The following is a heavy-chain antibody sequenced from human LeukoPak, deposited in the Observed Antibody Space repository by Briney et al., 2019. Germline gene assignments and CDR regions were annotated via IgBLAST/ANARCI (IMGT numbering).Heavy chain of an antibody. Sequence: GGSLRLSCAASGFTFSSYSMNWVRQAPGKGLEWVSSISSSSSYIYYADSVKGRFTISRDNAKNSLYLQMNTLRAEDTAVYYCVRDGAVVTSGSYPWRYFQYWGQGTLVTVSS. D-gene: IGHD3-10*01. CDR2: ISSSSSYI. V-gene: IGHV3-21*01. CDR3: VRDGAVVTSGSYPWRYFQY. J-gene: IGHJ1*01. CDR1: GFTFSSYS.